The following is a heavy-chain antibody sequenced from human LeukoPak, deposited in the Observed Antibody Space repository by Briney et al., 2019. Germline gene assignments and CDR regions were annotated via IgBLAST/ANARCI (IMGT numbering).Heavy chain of an antibody. Sequence: KSGGSLRLSCAASGFTFSTYSMSWVRQAPGKGLEWVSSISSSSSYIYYADSVKGRFTISRDNAKNSLYLQMNSLRAEDTAVYYCAREVYSSSWSYYFDYWGQGTLVTVSS. V-gene: IGHV3-21*01. J-gene: IGHJ4*02. D-gene: IGHD6-13*01. CDR2: ISSSSSYI. CDR3: AREVYSSSWSYYFDY. CDR1: GFTFSTYS.